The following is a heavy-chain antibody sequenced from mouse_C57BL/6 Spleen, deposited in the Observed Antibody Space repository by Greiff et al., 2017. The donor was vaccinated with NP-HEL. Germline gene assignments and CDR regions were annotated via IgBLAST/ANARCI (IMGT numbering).Heavy chain of an antibody. CDR3: ARETGIYAMDY. D-gene: IGHD4-1*01. J-gene: IGHJ4*01. CDR1: GYSITSGYY. V-gene: IGHV3-6*01. Sequence: EVHLVESGPGLVKPSQSLSLTCSVTGYSITSGYYWNWIRQFPGNKLEWMGYISYDGSNNYNPSLKNRISITRDTSKNQFFLKLNSVTTEDTATYYCARETGIYAMDYWGQGTSVTVSS. CDR2: ISYDGSN.